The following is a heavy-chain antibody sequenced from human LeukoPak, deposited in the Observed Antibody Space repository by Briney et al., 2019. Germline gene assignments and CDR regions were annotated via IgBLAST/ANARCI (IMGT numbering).Heavy chain of an antibody. CDR3: AYQRSGYDFGGFDY. V-gene: IGHV1-69*04. CDR1: GGTFSNYA. D-gene: IGHD5-12*01. Sequence: ASVKVSCKASGGTFSNYAISWVRQAPGQGLEWMGRIIPIFGVALYAQKFQGRVTITADRSTSAAYMELSSLRSEDTAVYYCAYQRSGYDFGGFDYWGQGTLVTVSS. CDR2: IIPIFGVA. J-gene: IGHJ4*02.